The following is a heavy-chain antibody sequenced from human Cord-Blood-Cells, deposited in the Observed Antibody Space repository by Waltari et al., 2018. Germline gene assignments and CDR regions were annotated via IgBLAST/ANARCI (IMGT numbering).Heavy chain of an antibody. CDR3: ARGPRIAAADDWYFDL. Sequence: QVQLQQWGAGLLKPSETLSLTCAVYGGSFSGYYWSWIRQPPGKGLEWIGEINHSGSTNSNPALKSRVTISVDTSKNQFSLKLSSVTAADTAVYYCARGPRIAAADDWYFDLWGRGTLVTVSS. D-gene: IGHD6-13*01. J-gene: IGHJ2*01. V-gene: IGHV4-34*01. CDR2: INHSGST. CDR1: GGSFSGYY.